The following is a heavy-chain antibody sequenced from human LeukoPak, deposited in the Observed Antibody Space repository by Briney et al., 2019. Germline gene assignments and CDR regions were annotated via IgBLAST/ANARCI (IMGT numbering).Heavy chain of an antibody. CDR1: GFTFNNYG. CDR2: ISGRSGGT. Sequence: GGSLRLSCAAFGFTFNNYGMSWVRQAPGKGLEWVSTISGRSGGTFYADSVQGRFTIYRDNSQNTVYLQTNSLRGEDTAVYYCAKGNAVRGVQNYYYYYMDAWGEGTTVTISS. J-gene: IGHJ6*03. V-gene: IGHV3-23*01. D-gene: IGHD3-10*01. CDR3: AKGNAVRGVQNYYYYYMDA.